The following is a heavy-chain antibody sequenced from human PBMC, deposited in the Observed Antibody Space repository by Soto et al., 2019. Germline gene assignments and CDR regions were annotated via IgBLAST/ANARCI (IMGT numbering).Heavy chain of an antibody. CDR2: ISSSSSYI. CDR3: GKGGASVSYPPYYYFGMDV. D-gene: IGHD1-26*01. Sequence: PGGSLRLSCAASGFTFRSYSMNWVRQAPGEGLEWVSSISSSSSYIYYADSVKGRFTISREHAKNTLYLQMNSLRAEDTAVYYSGKGGASVSYPPYYYFGMDVSGQGSTVIVSS. J-gene: IGHJ6*02. CDR1: GFTFRSYS. V-gene: IGHV3-21*04.